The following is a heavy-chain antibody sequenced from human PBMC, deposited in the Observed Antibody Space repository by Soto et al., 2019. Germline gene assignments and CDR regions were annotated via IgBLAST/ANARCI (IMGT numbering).Heavy chain of an antibody. CDR3: ARDLRYCSSTSCYSDAFDI. CDR1: GYTFPSYG. D-gene: IGHD2-2*01. CDR2: ISAYNGNT. V-gene: IGHV1-18*01. Sequence: GASVKVSCKASGYTFPSYGISWVRQAPGQGLEWMGWISAYNGNTNYAQKLQGRVTMTTDTSTSTAYMELRSLRSDDTAVYYCARDLRYCSSTSCYSDAFDIWGQGTMVTVSS. J-gene: IGHJ3*02.